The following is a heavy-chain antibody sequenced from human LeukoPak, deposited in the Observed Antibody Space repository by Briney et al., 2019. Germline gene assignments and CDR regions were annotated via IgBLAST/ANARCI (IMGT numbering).Heavy chain of an antibody. CDR3: ARARNCSGGSCYDY. V-gene: IGHV4-4*02. D-gene: IGHD2-15*01. J-gene: IGHJ4*02. CDR1: GGSISSSNW. Sequence: SETLSLTCAVSGGSISSSNWWSWVRQPPGKGLEWIGEIYHSGSTNYNPSLKSRVTISVDKSKSQFSLKLSSVTAADTAVYYCARARNCSGGSCYDYWGQGTLVTVSS. CDR2: IYHSGST.